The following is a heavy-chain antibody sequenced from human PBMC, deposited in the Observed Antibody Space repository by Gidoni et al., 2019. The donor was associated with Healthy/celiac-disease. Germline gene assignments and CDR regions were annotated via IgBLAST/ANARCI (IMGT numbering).Heavy chain of an antibody. CDR2: IYYSGST. CDR1: GGSLSSYH. J-gene: IGHJ2*01. D-gene: IGHD3-9*01. Sequence: QVQLQASGPGLVKPSETPSLTCTVSGGSLSSYHWSWIRQPPGKGLEWIVYIYYSGSTNYNPSLKSRVTISVDTSKNQFSLKLSSVTAADTAVYYCARDYYDILTGYPPRWYFDLWGRGTLVTVSA. CDR3: ARDYYDILTGYPPRWYFDL. V-gene: IGHV4-59*01.